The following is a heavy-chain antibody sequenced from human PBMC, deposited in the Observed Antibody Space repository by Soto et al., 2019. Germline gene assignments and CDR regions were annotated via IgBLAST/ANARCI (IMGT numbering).Heavy chain of an antibody. D-gene: IGHD5-18*01. V-gene: IGHV3-23*01. CDR1: GFTFSSYA. J-gene: IGHJ4*02. Sequence: GGSLRLSCAASGFTFSSYAMSWVRQAPGKGLEWVSAISGSGGSTYYADSVKGRFTISRDNSKNTLYLQMNSLRVEDTAVYYCAKDTTAMVTGIDYWGQGTLVTVSS. CDR3: AKDTTAMVTGIDY. CDR2: ISGSGGST.